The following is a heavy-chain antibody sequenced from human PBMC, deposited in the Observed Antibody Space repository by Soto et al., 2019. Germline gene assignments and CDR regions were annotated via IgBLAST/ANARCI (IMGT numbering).Heavy chain of an antibody. CDR2: ISAYNGNT. Sequence: ASVKVSCKASGYTFTSYGISWVRQAPGQGLEWMGWISAYNGNTNYAQKLQGRVTMTTDTSTSTAYMELRSLRSDDTAVYYCARDRGSYGDVDWFDPWGQGTLVTVSS. CDR1: GYTFTSYG. CDR3: ARDRGSYGDVDWFDP. D-gene: IGHD4-17*01. J-gene: IGHJ5*02. V-gene: IGHV1-18*01.